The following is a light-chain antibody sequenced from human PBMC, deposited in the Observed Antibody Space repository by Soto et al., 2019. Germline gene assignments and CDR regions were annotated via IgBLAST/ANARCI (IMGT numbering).Light chain of an antibody. V-gene: IGKV3-15*01. CDR3: QPCNNRPPGA. J-gene: IGKJ1*01. CDR2: GAS. CDR1: QSVSSN. Sequence: EIVMTQSPATLSVSPGERATLSCRASQSVSSNLAWYQQKPGQAPRLLIYGASTRATGIPARFSCSGSGTEFALTIGSLQSEDFAISSRQPCNNRPPGAFDQVTKVEVK.